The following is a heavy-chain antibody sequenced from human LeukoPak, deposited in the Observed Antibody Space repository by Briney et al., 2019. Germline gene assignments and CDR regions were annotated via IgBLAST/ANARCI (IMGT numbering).Heavy chain of an antibody. V-gene: IGHV3-48*03. CDR1: GFTFSSYE. Sequence: GGSLRLSCAASGFTFSSYEMNWVRQAPGKGLEWVSYISRRGSTIYYADSVKGRFTISRDNAKNSLYLQMNSLRAEDTAVYYCARAMVRGVIIHYYYYGMDVWGKGTTVTVSS. D-gene: IGHD3-10*01. J-gene: IGHJ6*04. CDR3: ARAMVRGVIIHYYYYGMDV. CDR2: ISRRGSTI.